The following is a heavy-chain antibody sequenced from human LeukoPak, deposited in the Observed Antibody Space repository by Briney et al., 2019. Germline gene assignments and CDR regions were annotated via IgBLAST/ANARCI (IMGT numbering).Heavy chain of an antibody. D-gene: IGHD2-2*03. Sequence: SQTLSLTCTVSRGSISSAGYYWSWIRQPAGKGLEWIGRVYTSGRTNYIPSLKSRVTISVDTSKNQFSLKLSSVTAADTAVYYCARALDIVVVPAAKYYFDYWGQGTLVTVSS. CDR3: ARALDIVVVPAAKYYFDY. J-gene: IGHJ4*02. CDR1: RGSISSAGYY. CDR2: VYTSGRT. V-gene: IGHV4-61*02.